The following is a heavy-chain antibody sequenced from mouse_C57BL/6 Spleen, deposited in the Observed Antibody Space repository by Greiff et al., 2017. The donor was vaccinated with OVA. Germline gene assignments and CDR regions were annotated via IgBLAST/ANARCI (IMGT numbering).Heavy chain of an antibody. CDR3: ARSGYYGSSEAWFAY. Sequence: QVQLKQPGAELVRPGSSVKLSCKASGYTLTSYWMHWVKQRPIQGLEWIGNIDPSDSETHYNQKFKDKATLTVDKSSSTAYMQLSSLTSEDSAVYYCARSGYYGSSEAWFAYWGQGTLVTVSA. V-gene: IGHV1-52*01. D-gene: IGHD1-1*01. J-gene: IGHJ3*01. CDR2: IDPSDSET. CDR1: GYTLTSYW.